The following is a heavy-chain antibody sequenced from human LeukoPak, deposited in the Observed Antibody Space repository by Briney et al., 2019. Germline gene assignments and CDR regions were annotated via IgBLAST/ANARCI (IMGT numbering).Heavy chain of an antibody. CDR1: GYTFTGYY. CDR2: INANSGGT. D-gene: IGHD3-3*01. Sequence: ASVKVSCKASGYTFTGYYMHRVRQAPGQGLEWMGWINANSGGTNYAQKFQGRVTMTRETSISTAYMELSRLRSDDTSVYYCARERSGYYFDYWGQGTLVTVSS. V-gene: IGHV1-2*02. J-gene: IGHJ4*02. CDR3: ARERSGYYFDY.